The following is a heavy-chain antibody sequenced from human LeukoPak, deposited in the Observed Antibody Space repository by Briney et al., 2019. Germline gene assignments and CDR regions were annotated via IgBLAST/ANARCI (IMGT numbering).Heavy chain of an antibody. CDR2: IYHSGST. Sequence: SETLSLTCAVSGGSISSGGYSWSWIRQPPGKGLEWIGYIYHSGSTYYNPSLKSRVTISVDRSKNQFSLKLSSVTAADTAVYYCARSDYVGALDYWGQGTLVTVSS. CDR1: GGSISSGGYS. V-gene: IGHV4-30-2*01. J-gene: IGHJ4*02. D-gene: IGHD4-17*01. CDR3: ARSDYVGALDY.